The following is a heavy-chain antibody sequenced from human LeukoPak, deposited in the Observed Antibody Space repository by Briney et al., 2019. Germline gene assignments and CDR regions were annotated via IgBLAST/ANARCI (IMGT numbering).Heavy chain of an antibody. CDR2: IYSGSSTT. D-gene: IGHD3-22*01. Sequence: PGGSLRPSYTASGFTVSSNYMSWVRQAPGKGLEWVSVIYSGSSTTYYADSVKGRFTISRDKSKNTLYLQMNSLRADDTAVYYCARGSTYYYDSSGDAFDIWGQGTMVTVSS. J-gene: IGHJ3*02. CDR1: GFTVSSNY. CDR3: ARGSTYYYDSSGDAFDI. V-gene: IGHV3-66*01.